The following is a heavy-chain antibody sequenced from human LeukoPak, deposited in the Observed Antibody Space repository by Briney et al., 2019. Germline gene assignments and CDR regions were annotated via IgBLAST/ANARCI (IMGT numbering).Heavy chain of an antibody. D-gene: IGHD3-16*01. CDR2: INHSGST. V-gene: IGHV4-34*01. CDR3: ARGRGRMNWLDP. J-gene: IGHJ5*02. Sequence: SETLSLTCAVYGGSFSGYYWSWIRQPPGKGLEWIGEINHSGSTNYNPSLKSRVTISVDTSKNQFSLKLSSVTAADTAVYYCARGRGRMNWLDPWGQGTLVTVSS. CDR1: GGSFSGYY.